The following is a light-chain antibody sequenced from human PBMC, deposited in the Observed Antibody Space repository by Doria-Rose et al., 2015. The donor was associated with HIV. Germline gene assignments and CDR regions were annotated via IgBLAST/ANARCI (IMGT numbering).Light chain of an antibody. CDR2: GAS. CDR3: QQYGTSRSIT. Sequence: TQSPGPLSLSQGERATLSCRASQSVSSSYLAWYQQKPGQAPRLLIYGASSRATGIPDRFSGSGAGTDFTLTISRLEPEDFAVYYCQQYGTSRSITFGQGTRLEIK. CDR1: QSVSSSY. J-gene: IGKJ5*01. V-gene: IGKV3-20*01.